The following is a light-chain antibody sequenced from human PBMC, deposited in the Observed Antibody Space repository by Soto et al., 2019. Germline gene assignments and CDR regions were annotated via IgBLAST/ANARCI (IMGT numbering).Light chain of an antibody. CDR1: ESVSSF. Sequence: EIVLTQSPATLSLSPGERATLSCRASESVSSFLAWYQQKPGQPPRLLIYDASTRATGIPARFSGSGSGTDFTLPISSLEPEDFAVYYCQQCSSWPALTFGGGTKVEIK. CDR2: DAS. V-gene: IGKV3-11*01. J-gene: IGKJ4*01. CDR3: QQCSSWPALT.